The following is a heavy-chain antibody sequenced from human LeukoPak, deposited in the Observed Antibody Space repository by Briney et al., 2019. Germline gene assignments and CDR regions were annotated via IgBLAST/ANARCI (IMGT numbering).Heavy chain of an antibody. D-gene: IGHD3-16*01. V-gene: IGHV1-8*01. Sequence: ASVKVSCKASGYPFTGYDINWVRQATGQGLEWLGWMNPNSGKSGSAQKFQGRVTTTRDTSISTAYMELSSLRSEDTAVYYCARVWGSADYWGQGTLVTVSS. CDR1: GYPFTGYD. CDR2: MNPNSGKS. CDR3: ARVWGSADY. J-gene: IGHJ4*02.